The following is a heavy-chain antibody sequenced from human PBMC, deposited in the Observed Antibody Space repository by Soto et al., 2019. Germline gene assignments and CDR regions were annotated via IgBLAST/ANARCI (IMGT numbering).Heavy chain of an antibody. J-gene: IGHJ4*02. CDR1: GGSVSSSDSA. CDR3: ARESDFWSGSQP. V-gene: IGHV4-31*03. D-gene: IGHD3-3*01. CDR2: ISYTGNT. Sequence: SETLSLTCNASGGSVSSSDSAWGWIRQSPGKGLQWIGYISYTGNTFYTPSLKSRVSISVDTSNRQFFMNLYSVTAADTAVYYCARESDFWSGSQPWGQGTLVTVSS.